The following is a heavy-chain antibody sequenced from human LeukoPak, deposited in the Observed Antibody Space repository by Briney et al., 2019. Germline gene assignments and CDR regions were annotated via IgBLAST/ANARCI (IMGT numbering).Heavy chain of an antibody. J-gene: IGHJ5*02. CDR1: GFTFSSYG. Sequence: GGSLRLSCAASGFTFSSYGMHWVRQAPGKGLEWVAVIWYDGSNKYYADSVKGRFTISRDNSKNTLYLQMNSLRAEDTAVYYCARDHNYYYDSSGPNWFDPWGQGTLVTVSS. V-gene: IGHV3-33*01. CDR2: IWYDGSNK. D-gene: IGHD3-22*01. CDR3: ARDHNYYYDSSGPNWFDP.